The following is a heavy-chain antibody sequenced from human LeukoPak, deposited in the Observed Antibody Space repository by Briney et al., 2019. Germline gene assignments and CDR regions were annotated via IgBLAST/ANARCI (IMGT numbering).Heavy chain of an antibody. CDR3: ARLRGSSTSPLDP. J-gene: IGHJ5*02. V-gene: IGHV4-59*10. Sequence: PGGSLRLSCAASGFTFSSYAMSWVRQAPGKGLEWIGRIYTSGSTNYNPSLKSRVTMSVDTSKNQFSLKLSSVTAADTAVYYCARLRGSSTSPLDPWGQGTLVTVSS. D-gene: IGHD2-2*01. CDR2: IYTSGST. CDR1: GFTFSSYA.